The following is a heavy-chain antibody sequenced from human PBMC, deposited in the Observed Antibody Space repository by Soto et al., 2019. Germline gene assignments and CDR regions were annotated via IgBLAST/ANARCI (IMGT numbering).Heavy chain of an antibody. D-gene: IGHD2-2*01. CDR2: IIGSGDST. V-gene: IGHV3-23*01. CDR3: AKDPFSGMEVPGPQDY. J-gene: IGHJ4*02. CDR1: GFTFRSYA. Sequence: GGSLRLSCAASGFTFRSYAMSWVRQAPGKGLEWVSAIIGSGDSTYYADSVKGRFTISRDNSKNTLYLKMNSLRAEDTAVYYCAKDPFSGMEVPGPQDYWGQGTLVTVSS.